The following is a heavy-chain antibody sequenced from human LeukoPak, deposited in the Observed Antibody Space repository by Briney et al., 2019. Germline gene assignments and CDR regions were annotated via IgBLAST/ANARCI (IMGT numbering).Heavy chain of an antibody. Sequence: PGGSLRLSCAASGFSFSSYWMHWVRQAPGKGLVWVSRINSDGSTTTYADSVKGRFTISRDNAKNTLYLQMNSLRAEDTAVYYCAKDEAVDFWSGYKYYYYGMDVWGQGTTVTVSS. CDR2: INSDGSTT. CDR1: GFSFSSYW. D-gene: IGHD3-3*01. CDR3: AKDEAVDFWSGYKYYYYGMDV. J-gene: IGHJ6*02. V-gene: IGHV3-74*01.